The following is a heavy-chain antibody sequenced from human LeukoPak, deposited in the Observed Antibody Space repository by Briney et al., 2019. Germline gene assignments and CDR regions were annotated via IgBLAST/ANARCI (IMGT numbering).Heavy chain of an antibody. CDR1: GFTFSGYD. J-gene: IGHJ6*02. CDR3: ARLRYYGMDV. V-gene: IGHV3-48*04. CDR2: TSSSSSTI. Sequence: GGSLRLSCAASGFTFSGYDMSWVRQAPGKGLEWVSYTSSSSSTIYYADSVKSRFTISRDNAKDSLYLQMNSLRAEDTAVYYCARLRYYGMDVWGQGTTVTVSS.